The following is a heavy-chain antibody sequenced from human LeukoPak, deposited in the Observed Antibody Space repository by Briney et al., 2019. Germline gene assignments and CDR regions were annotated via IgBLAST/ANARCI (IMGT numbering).Heavy chain of an antibody. V-gene: IGHV4-59*12. CDR3: ARDSSGYYAFDY. CDR1: GGSISSYY. Sequence: SETLSLTCTVSGGSISSYYWSWIRQPPGKGLEWIGYMYYTGNTNYNPSLKSRVTISVDTSKNQFSLKLSSVTAADTAVYYCARDSSGYYAFDYWGQGTLVTVSS. D-gene: IGHD3-22*01. J-gene: IGHJ4*02. CDR2: MYYTGNT.